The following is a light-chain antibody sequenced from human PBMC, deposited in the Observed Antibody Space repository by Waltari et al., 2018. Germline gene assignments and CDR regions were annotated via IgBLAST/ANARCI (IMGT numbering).Light chain of an antibody. CDR2: DVS. CDR3: SSQSSNNVVL. Sequence: QSALTQPASVSGSPGQSVTIFCTGTSNDVGGYNSVSWYQEHPGQAPRLIIYDVSDRPYGVSDRFSGSKSGNSASLTISGLQAEDEADYYCSSQSSNNVVLFGGGTKLTVL. CDR1: SNDVGGYNS. J-gene: IGLJ2*01. V-gene: IGLV2-14*01.